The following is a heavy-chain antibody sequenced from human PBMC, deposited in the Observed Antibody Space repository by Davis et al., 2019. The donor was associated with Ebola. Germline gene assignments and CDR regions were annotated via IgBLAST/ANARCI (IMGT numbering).Heavy chain of an antibody. D-gene: IGHD3-10*01. V-gene: IGHV1-2*04. Sequence: ASVKVSCKASGYTFTGYYMHWVRQAPGQGLEWMGWINPNSGGTNYAQKFQGWVTMTRDTSISTAYMELSRLRSDDTAVYYCAAHGESSYDRRFFDYWGQGTLVTVSS. CDR2: INPNSGGT. CDR3: AAHGESSYDRRFFDY. CDR1: GYTFTGYY. J-gene: IGHJ4*02.